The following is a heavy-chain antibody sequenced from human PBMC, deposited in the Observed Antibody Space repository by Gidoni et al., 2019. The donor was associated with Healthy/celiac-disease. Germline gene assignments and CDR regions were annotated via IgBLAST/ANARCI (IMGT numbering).Heavy chain of an antibody. V-gene: IGHV3-21*01. D-gene: IGHD6-19*01. J-gene: IGHJ6*03. Sequence: EVQLVESGGGLVKPGGSLRLSCAASGFTFSSYSMNWVRQAPGKGLEWVSSISSSSSYIYYADSVKGRFTISRDNAKNSLYLQMNSLRAEDTAVYYCARVSIAVAGTWDRYYYYYMDVWGKGTTVTVSS. CDR3: ARVSIAVAGTWDRYYYYYMDV. CDR2: ISSSSSYI. CDR1: GFTFSSYS.